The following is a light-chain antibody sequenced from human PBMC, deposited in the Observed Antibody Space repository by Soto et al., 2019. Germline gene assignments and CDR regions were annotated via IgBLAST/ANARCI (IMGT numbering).Light chain of an antibody. CDR2: DMS. V-gene: IGKV3-20*01. Sequence: IALTKSPGPLSLSPGERAALSCSPSHSLSSTCLAWYQQKPGQPPKLLISDMSNRATGIPDRFSGSGSGTDFTLTITRLEPEDFAVYFCQQYDSPWTFGQGTKVDIK. J-gene: IGKJ1*01. CDR1: HSLSSTC. CDR3: QQYDSPWT.